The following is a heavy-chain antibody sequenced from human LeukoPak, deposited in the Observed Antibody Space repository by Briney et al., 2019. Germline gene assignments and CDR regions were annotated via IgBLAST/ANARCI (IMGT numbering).Heavy chain of an antibody. CDR1: GFTFSSYD. CDR3: ATYGDYIGGAFDY. Sequence: GGSLRLSCAASGFTFSSYDMHWVRKAPGKGLEWLEVISYDGSNKYYADSVKGRFTISRDNSKNTLYLQMNSLRAEDTAVYYCATYGDYIGGAFDYWGQGTLVTVSS. D-gene: IGHD4-17*01. J-gene: IGHJ4*02. CDR2: ISYDGSNK. V-gene: IGHV3-30*03.